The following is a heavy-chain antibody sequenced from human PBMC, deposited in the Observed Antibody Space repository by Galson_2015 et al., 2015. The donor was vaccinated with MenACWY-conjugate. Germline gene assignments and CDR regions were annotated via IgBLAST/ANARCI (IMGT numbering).Heavy chain of an antibody. CDR3: ERDNSAGPDLFDY. Sequence: SLRLSCAASGFTFSSYWMHWVRQAPGKGLLWVSRINNDGSDTSYADSVKGRFTISRDNAKNTLYLQMNSLRAEDTAVYYCERDNSAGPDLFDYWGQGTLVTVSS. D-gene: IGHD4-23*01. V-gene: IGHV3-74*01. J-gene: IGHJ4*02. CDR1: GFTFSSYW. CDR2: INNDGSDT.